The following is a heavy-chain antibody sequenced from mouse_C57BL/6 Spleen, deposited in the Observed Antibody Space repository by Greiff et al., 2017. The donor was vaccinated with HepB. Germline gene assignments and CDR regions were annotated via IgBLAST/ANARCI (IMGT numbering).Heavy chain of an antibody. V-gene: IGHV5-17*01. CDR3: ARAGYYGSSPQAWFAY. Sequence: EVQLVESGGGLVKPGGSLKLSCAASGFTFSDYGMHWVRQAPEKGLEWVAYISSGSSTIYYADTVKGRFTISRDNAKNTLFLQMTSLRSEDTAMYYCARAGYYGSSPQAWFAYWGQGTLVTVSA. D-gene: IGHD1-1*01. CDR1: GFTFSDYG. J-gene: IGHJ3*01. CDR2: ISSGSSTI.